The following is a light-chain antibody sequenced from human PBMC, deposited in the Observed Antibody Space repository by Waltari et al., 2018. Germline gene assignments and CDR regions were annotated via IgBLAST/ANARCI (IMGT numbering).Light chain of an antibody. V-gene: IGKV1-5*01. CDR1: GNIDHW. CDR2: YAS. J-gene: IGKJ4*01. Sequence: DIQMTQSPSTLSASVGDRVTITCRVSGNIDHWLAWYQQRPGEAPNLLIFYASTLEKGVPSRFSGSGSGTEFTLTISSLQPDDFATYYCQHYSASSFTFGGGTKLEIK. CDR3: QHYSASSFT.